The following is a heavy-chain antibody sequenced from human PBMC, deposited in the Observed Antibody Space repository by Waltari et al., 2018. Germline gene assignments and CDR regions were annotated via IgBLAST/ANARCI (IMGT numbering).Heavy chain of an antibody. CDR3: ARGGFGTTYIFDH. J-gene: IGHJ4*02. CDR1: GFSFDTHA. CDR2: ISSSSAGT. V-gene: IGHV3-23*01. D-gene: IGHD3-10*01. Sequence: EVQLLESGGGLVPPGGSLRLSCAASGFSFDTHAMTWVRQAPGQGVKGVSTISSSSAGTYYADSVKGRFTISRDNSKSAFYLQMDGLTVEDTAVYFCARGGFGTTYIFDHWGQGVLVTVSS.